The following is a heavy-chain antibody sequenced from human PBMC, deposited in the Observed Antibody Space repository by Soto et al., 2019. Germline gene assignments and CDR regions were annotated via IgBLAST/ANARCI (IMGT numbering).Heavy chain of an antibody. V-gene: IGHV4-31*03. D-gene: IGHD6-6*01. Sequence: SETLSLTCTVSGGSISSGGYYWSWIRQHPGKGLEWIGYIYYSGSTYYNPSLKSRVTISVDTSKNQFSLKLSSVTAADMAVYYCARAGVAARPPPEDRGDYFDYWGQGTLVTVSS. CDR2: IYYSGST. CDR1: GGSISSGGYY. J-gene: IGHJ4*02. CDR3: ARAGVAARPPPEDRGDYFDY.